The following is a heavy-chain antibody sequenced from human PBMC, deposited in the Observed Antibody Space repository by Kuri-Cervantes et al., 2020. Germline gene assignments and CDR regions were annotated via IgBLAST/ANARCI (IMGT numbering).Heavy chain of an antibody. Sequence: SVKVSCKASGGTFSSYAISWVRQAPGQGLEWMGGIIPIFGTANYAQKFQGRVTITADESTSTAYMELSSLRSEDTAVHYCARGEDIVVVPAASPYYYYYGMDVWGQGTTVTVSS. CDR1: GGTFSSYA. D-gene: IGHD2-2*01. CDR3: ARGEDIVVVPAASPYYYYYGMDV. J-gene: IGHJ6*02. V-gene: IGHV1-69*13. CDR2: IIPIFGTA.